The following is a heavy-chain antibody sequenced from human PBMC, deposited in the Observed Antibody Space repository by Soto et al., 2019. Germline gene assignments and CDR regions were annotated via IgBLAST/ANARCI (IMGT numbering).Heavy chain of an antibody. V-gene: IGHV3-48*02. Sequence: GGSLRLSCAASGFTFNSYSMNWVRQAPGKGLEWVSYISSSSTTKYYTDSVKGRFTISRDNAKNSLYLQMNSLRDDDTAVYYCARGESMLPGVLTSPLDYWGLGTLVTVSS. CDR2: ISSSSTTK. CDR1: GFTFNSYS. CDR3: ARGESMLPGVLTSPLDY. D-gene: IGHD2-8*01. J-gene: IGHJ4*02.